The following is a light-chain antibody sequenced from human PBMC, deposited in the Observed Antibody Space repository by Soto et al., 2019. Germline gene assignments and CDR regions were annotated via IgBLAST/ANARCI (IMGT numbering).Light chain of an antibody. J-gene: IGLJ2*01. Sequence: QSALTQPASVSGSPGQSITISCTGTSSDVGSYNLVSWYQQHLGKAPKLMIYEGSKRPSGVSNRFSGSKSGNTASLTISGLQAEDEADYYCCSYAGSHVVFGGGTKRTVL. CDR1: SSDVGSYNL. CDR2: EGS. CDR3: CSYAGSHVV. V-gene: IGLV2-23*01.